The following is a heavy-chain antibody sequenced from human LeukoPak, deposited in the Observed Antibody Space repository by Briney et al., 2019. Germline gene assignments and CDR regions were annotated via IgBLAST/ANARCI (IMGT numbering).Heavy chain of an antibody. V-gene: IGHV3-48*01. Sequence: GGSLRLSCAASGFTFSSYSMNWVRQAPGKGLEWVSYISSSSSTIYYADSVKGRFTISRDNAKNSLYLQMNSLRAEDTAVYYCARGTAYYDILTGYYPSEYFQHWGQGTLVTVSS. J-gene: IGHJ1*01. CDR2: ISSSSSTI. CDR3: ARGTAYYDILTGYYPSEYFQH. D-gene: IGHD3-9*01. CDR1: GFTFSSYS.